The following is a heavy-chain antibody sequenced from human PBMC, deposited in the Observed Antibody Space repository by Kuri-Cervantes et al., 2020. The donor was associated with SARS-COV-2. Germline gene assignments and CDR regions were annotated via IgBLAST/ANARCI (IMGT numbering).Heavy chain of an antibody. Sequence: GESLKISCAASGFTFSDDYMTWVRQAPGMGLEWVADISTTGTYKNYADSVKGRFTISRDNAKNPLILQMSSLRAEDTAVYYCATPGTRGLEEWGQGTLVTVSS. CDR2: ISTTGTYK. V-gene: IGHV3-11*06. D-gene: IGHD5-24*01. J-gene: IGHJ4*02. CDR3: ATPGTRGLEE. CDR1: GFTFSDDY.